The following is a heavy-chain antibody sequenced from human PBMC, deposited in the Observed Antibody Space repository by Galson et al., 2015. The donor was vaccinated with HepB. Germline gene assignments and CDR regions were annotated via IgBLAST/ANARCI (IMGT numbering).Heavy chain of an antibody. V-gene: IGHV3-11*03. CDR2: ISSSSSYT. J-gene: IGHJ3*02. Sequence: SLRLSCAASGFTFSDYYMSWIRQAPGKGLEWVSYISSSSSYTNYADSVKGRFTISRDNAKNSLYLQMNSLRAEDTAVYYCARYIVVVTAIPPRHDAFDIWGQGTMVTVSS. CDR1: GFTFSDYY. CDR3: ARYIVVVTAIPPRHDAFDI. D-gene: IGHD2-21*02.